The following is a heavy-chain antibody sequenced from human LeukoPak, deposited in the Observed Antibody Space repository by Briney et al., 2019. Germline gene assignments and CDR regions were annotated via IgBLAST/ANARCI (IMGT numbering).Heavy chain of an antibody. D-gene: IGHD3-22*01. J-gene: IGHJ6*02. Sequence: PGGSLRLSCAASGFTFNSYEMNWVRQAPGKGLEWVSYISSSGSTIYYADSVKGRFTISRDNAKNSLYLQMNSLRAEDTAVYYCARDSSYYYDSSGYPPNGYGMDVWGQGTTVTVSS. CDR2: ISSSGSTI. V-gene: IGHV3-48*03. CDR1: GFTFNSYE. CDR3: ARDSSYYYDSSGYPPNGYGMDV.